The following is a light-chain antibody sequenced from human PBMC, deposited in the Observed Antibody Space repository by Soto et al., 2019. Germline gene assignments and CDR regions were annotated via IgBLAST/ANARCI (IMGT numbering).Light chain of an antibody. CDR3: SSYTSSIVV. J-gene: IGLJ2*01. V-gene: IGLV2-14*01. CDR2: DVT. CDR1: SSDVGGYNY. Sequence: QSVLTQPASVSGSPGQSITISCTGTSSDVGGYNYVSWYQQHPGKAPKLMIYDVTNRPSGVSYRFSGSKSGNTASLTISGLQAEDEADYYCSSYTSSIVVFGGGTKLTVL.